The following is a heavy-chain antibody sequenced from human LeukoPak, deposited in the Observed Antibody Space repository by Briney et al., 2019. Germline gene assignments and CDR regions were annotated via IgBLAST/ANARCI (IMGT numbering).Heavy chain of an antibody. D-gene: IGHD4-23*01. CDR1: GGSTSSFY. J-gene: IGHJ3*02. V-gene: IGHV4-4*07. Sequence: SETLSLTCTVSGGSTSSFYRSWIRPPAGKGLEWIGRIYTSGSTNYNTSLKRRVTMSVDTSKNQFSLKLSSVTAADTAVDYCAREDYGGNSLDAFDIWGQGTMVTVSS. CDR2: IYTSGST. CDR3: AREDYGGNSLDAFDI.